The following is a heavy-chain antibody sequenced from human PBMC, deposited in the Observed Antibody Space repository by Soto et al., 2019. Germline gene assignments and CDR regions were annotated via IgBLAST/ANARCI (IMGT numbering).Heavy chain of an antibody. Sequence: ASVKVSCKASGFTFFTSAVQWLRQARGQGLEWIGWIVVGSGNTNYAQKFQERVTITRDMSTNTAYMDLTSLRSEDTAVYYCAAYPYCGGDCYFDYLGQRIMGTVSS. J-gene: IGHJ4*03. CDR3: AAYPYCGGDCYFDY. D-gene: IGHD2-21*02. CDR1: GFTFFTSA. CDR2: IVVGSGNT. V-gene: IGHV1-58*01.